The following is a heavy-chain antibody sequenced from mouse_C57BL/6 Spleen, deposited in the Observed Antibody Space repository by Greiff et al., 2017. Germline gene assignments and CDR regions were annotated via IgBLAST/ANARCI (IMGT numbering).Heavy chain of an antibody. CDR1: GYTFTSYW. CDR3: ARNYGSSHYFDY. V-gene: IGHV1-61*01. J-gene: IGHJ2*01. Sequence: QVQLQQPGAELVRPGSSVKLSCKASGYTFTSYWMDWVKQRPGQGLEWIGNIYPSDSETHYNQKFKDKATLTVDKSSSTAYMQLSSLTSEDSAVYYGARNYGSSHYFDYWGQGTTLTVSS. CDR2: IYPSDSET. D-gene: IGHD1-1*01.